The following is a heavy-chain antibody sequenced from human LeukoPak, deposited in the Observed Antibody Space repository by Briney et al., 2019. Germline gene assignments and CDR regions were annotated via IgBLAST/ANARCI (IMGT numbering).Heavy chain of an antibody. D-gene: IGHD4-17*01. V-gene: IGHV4-59*08. CDR3: ARRDNPHKYGDLYYFDY. Sequence: PSETLSLTCTVSGGSISPYYWSWIRHPPGKGLEWICYISFIGSTNYNPSPKSQVAISVYTPKNQFSLKLSSVTAADTAVYYCARRDNPHKYGDLYYFDYWGQGTLVTVSS. J-gene: IGHJ4*02. CDR1: GGSISPYY. CDR2: ISFIGST.